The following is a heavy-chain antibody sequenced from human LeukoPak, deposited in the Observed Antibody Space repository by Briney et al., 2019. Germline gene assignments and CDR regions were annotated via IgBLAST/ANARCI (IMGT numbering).Heavy chain of an antibody. CDR2: ISYDGSNK. CDR1: GFTFSSYV. J-gene: IGHJ4*02. CDR3: ARDSSDSFDF. D-gene: IGHD6-19*01. V-gene: IGHV3-30-3*01. Sequence: PGGSLRLSCAASGFTFSSYVMHWVRQAPGKGLEWVAVISYDGSNKYYADSVKGRFTISRDNSKNTLFLQMNSLRPEDTAVYYCARDSSDSFDFWGQGTLVTVSS.